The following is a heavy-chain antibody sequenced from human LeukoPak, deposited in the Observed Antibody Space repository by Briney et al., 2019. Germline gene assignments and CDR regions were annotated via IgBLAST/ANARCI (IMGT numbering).Heavy chain of an antibody. CDR3: TSLSGSGTYYAPGTGFDP. V-gene: IGHV4-59*08. CDR1: GGSINNYY. J-gene: IGHJ5*02. D-gene: IGHD3-10*01. CDR2: IYYSGST. Sequence: PSETLSLTCSVSGGSINNYYWSWIRQPPGKGLEWIGFIYYSGSTMYNPSLKSRVTMSVDTSKNQFSLNLISLTAADTAVYFCTSLSGSGTYYAPGTGFDPWGQGTLVTVSS.